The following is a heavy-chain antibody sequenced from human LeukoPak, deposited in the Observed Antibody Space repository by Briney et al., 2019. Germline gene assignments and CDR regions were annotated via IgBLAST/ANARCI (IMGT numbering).Heavy chain of an antibody. J-gene: IGHJ3*01. D-gene: IGHD3-16*01. CDR3: ASHKAYRAFDV. CDR1: DITVSSNY. Sequence: GGSLRLSCAASDITVSSNYMSWVRQAPGKGLEWVSTIYSGGSTYCADSVKGRFTISRDNSKNTLYLQMNSLRAGDTAVYYCASHKAYRAFDVWGQGTMVIVSS. CDR2: IYSGGST. V-gene: IGHV3-66*02.